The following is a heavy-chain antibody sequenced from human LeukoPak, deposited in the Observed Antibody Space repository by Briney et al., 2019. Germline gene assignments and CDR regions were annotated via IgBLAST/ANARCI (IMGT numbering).Heavy chain of an antibody. CDR3: AKGGHQSHYDY. J-gene: IGHJ4*02. CDR1: GFTFSSYA. V-gene: IGHV3-23*01. D-gene: IGHD2-2*01. Sequence: GGSLRLSCAASGFTFSSYAMSWVRQAPGKGLEWVSAISGSGGSTYYADSVKGRFTISRDNSMNTAFLRMNSLRVEGTAVFYCAKGGHQSHYDYWGQGTLVTVSS. CDR2: ISGSGGST.